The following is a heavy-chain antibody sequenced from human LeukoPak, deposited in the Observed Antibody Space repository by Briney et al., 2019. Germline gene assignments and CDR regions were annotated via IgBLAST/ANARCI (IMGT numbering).Heavy chain of an antibody. J-gene: IGHJ4*02. CDR1: GYTFTGYY. CDR3: ARARSSAYYFLFDY. CDR2: IKSNSGGA. D-gene: IGHD3-22*01. Sequence: ASVKVSCKASGYTFTGYYMHWVRQAPGQGLEWMGWIKSNSGGANYAQKFQGRVTMTRDTSISTAYMELSRLTPDDTAVYFCARARSSAYYFLFDYWGQGTLVTVSS. V-gene: IGHV1-2*02.